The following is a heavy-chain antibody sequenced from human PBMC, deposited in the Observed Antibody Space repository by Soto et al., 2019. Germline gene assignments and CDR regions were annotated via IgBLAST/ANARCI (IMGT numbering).Heavy chain of an antibody. CDR3: ARGILYDFWGGYYFGDYGMDV. CDR1: GYTFTSYD. CDR2: MNPNSGNT. D-gene: IGHD3-3*01. V-gene: IGHV1-8*01. Sequence: SVKVSCKASGYTFTSYDINWVRQATGQGLEWMGWMNPNSGNTGYAQKFQGRVTMTRNTSISTAYMELISLRSEDTAVYYCARGILYDFWGGYYFGDYGMDVWGQGTMVTVSS. J-gene: IGHJ6*02.